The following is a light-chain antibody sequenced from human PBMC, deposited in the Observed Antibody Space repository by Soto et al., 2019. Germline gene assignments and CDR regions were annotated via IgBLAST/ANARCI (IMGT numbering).Light chain of an antibody. CDR1: SSDVGGYNY. CDR3: CSYAGSYTFV. J-gene: IGLJ1*01. CDR2: DVS. V-gene: IGLV2-11*01. Sequence: QSALTQPRSVSGSPGQSVTISCTGTSSDVGGYNYVSWYQQHPGKAPKLMIYDVSKRPSGVPDRFSGSKSGNTASLTISGLQAEDDAAYYCCSYAGSYTFVFGTGTKVTVL.